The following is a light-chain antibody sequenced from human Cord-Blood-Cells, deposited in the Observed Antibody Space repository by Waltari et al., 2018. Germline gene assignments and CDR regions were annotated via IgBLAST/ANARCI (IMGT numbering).Light chain of an antibody. J-gene: IGLJ2*01. CDR2: DFS. V-gene: IGLV2-14*01. CDR1: SSDVGGFNS. CDR3: SSYTSSSTRGVV. Sequence: QSALTQPASVSGSPGQSITISCTGTSSDVGGFNSVSWYQKHPGKAPELMLYDFSNRPSGFSNRCPGSKSVNTASLTISGLQAYDEADYYCSSYTSSSTRGVVYGGCTKLTFL.